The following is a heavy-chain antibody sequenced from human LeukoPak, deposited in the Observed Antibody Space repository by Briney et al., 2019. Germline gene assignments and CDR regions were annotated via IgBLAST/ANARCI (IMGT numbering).Heavy chain of an antibody. J-gene: IGHJ5*02. V-gene: IGHV4-30-2*01. CDR3: ARGPIGGVVLVSALGWFAP. Sequence: SETLSLTCTVSGLSISGSGWYWSWIRQPPGGGLEWIRYIYHSGNTYYNPSLKNPLTISVDRPKNQYSLHLSSASAADTAIYYCARGPIGGVVLVSALGWFAPWGQGNLVTVSP. CDR1: GLSISGSGWY. CDR2: IYHSGNT. D-gene: IGHD2-15*01.